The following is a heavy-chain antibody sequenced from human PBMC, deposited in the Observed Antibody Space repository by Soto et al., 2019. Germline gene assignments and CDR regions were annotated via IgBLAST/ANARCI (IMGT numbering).Heavy chain of an antibody. D-gene: IGHD6-6*01. CDR2: ITVSGGDT. CDR1: GFAFDYHV. CDR3: VKGSASTRPYYFDY. J-gene: IGHJ4*02. Sequence: GGSLRLSCAASGFAFDYHVMSWVRQAPGKGLDWVSAITVSGGDTYYADSVKGRFTISRDNSKNTLYLEVNSLRAEDTAVYYSVKGSASTRPYYFDYWGQGTLVTVSS. V-gene: IGHV3-23*01.